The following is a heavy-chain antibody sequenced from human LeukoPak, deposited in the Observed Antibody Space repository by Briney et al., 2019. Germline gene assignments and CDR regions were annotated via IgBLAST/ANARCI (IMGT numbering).Heavy chain of an antibody. V-gene: IGHV3-15*01. Sequence: GSLRLSCAASGFTFSNAWMSWVRQAPGKGLEWVGRIKSKTDGGTTDYAAPVKGRFTISRDDSKNTLYLQMNSLKTEDTAVYYCTTAPYYDFWSGYKVYWGQGTLVTVSS. CDR1: GFTFSNAW. CDR2: IKSKTDGGTT. CDR3: TTAPYYDFWSGYKVY. J-gene: IGHJ4*02. D-gene: IGHD3-3*01.